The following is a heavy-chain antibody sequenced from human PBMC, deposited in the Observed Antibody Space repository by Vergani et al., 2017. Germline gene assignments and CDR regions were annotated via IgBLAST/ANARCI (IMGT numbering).Heavy chain of an antibody. Sequence: EVQLVQSGAEVKKPGESLKISCKGSGYSFTNYWIGWVRQMPGKGLEWMGIIYPGDSDTRYSPSFQGQVTISADKSISTAHLQWISLKASDTAMYYCARRVAYCGGDCFDAFEIWGQGTMVTVSS. J-gene: IGHJ3*02. CDR3: ARRVAYCGGDCFDAFEI. CDR1: GYSFTNYW. V-gene: IGHV5-51*01. D-gene: IGHD2-21*02. CDR2: IYPGDSDT.